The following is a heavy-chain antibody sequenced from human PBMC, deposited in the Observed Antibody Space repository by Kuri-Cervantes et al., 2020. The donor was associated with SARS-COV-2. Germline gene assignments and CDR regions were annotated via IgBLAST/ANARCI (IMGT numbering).Heavy chain of an antibody. D-gene: IGHD2-8*02. J-gene: IGHJ4*02. CDR3: ARGGGLVDPLFDS. CDR1: GGSISSGSYY. Sequence: SETLSLTGTVPGGSISSGSYYWSWIRQPAGKGLEWIGRIYTSGSTNYNPSLKSRVTISVDRSKNNFSLSLTSVTAADTAVYYCARGGGLVDPLFDSWGQGILVTVSS. V-gene: IGHV4-61*02. CDR2: IYTSGST.